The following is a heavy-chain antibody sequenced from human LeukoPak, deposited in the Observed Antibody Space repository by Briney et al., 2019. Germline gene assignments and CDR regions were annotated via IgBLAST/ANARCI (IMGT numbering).Heavy chain of an antibody. CDR1: GGSINNGNHF. V-gene: IGHV4-61*02. J-gene: IGHJ4*02. CDR2: IFTGGST. Sequence: PSETLSLTCTVSGGSINNGNHFWTWIRQPAGKGLEWIGRIFTGGSTNYNPSLESRLTMSIDTSKNQFSLKLSSVTAADTAVYYCARHANYDYAWGSYRPANEVDYWGQGTLVTVSS. CDR3: ARHANYDYAWGSYRPANEVDY. D-gene: IGHD3-16*02.